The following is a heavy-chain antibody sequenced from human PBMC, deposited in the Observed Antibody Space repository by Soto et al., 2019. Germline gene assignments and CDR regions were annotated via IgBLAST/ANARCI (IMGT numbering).Heavy chain of an antibody. Sequence: SETLSLTCTVSGGSISSYYWSWIRQPPGKGLEWIGYIYYSGSTNYNPSLKSRVTISVDTSQNQSSLKLSSMTAADTAVYYCARHVVILLQMVSGIGNWFDPWGQGTLVTVSS. CDR3: ARHVVILLQMVSGIGNWFDP. CDR1: GGSISSYY. J-gene: IGHJ5*02. V-gene: IGHV4-59*08. CDR2: IYYSGST. D-gene: IGHD6-13*01.